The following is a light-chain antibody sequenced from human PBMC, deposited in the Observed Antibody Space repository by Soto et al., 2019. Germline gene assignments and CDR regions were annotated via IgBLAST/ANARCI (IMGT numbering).Light chain of an antibody. J-gene: IGKJ5*01. V-gene: IGKV1-12*01. CDR1: QDIGSW. CDR2: GAS. Sequence: DIQMTQSPSSVSASVGDRVTITCRASQDIGSWLAWYQQKPGKAPDLLIYGASSLQSGVPSRFYGSGFGTDFTLTISSLQPEDFATYYCQQGGSFPIPFGQGTRLEIK. CDR3: QQGGSFPIP.